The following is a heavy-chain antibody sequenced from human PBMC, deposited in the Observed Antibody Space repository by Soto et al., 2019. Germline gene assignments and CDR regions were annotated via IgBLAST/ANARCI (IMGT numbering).Heavy chain of an antibody. CDR3: ARDSIAARRYYYYGMDV. CDR2: INHSGST. D-gene: IGHD6-6*01. CDR1: GGSFSGYY. V-gene: IGHV4-34*01. J-gene: IGHJ6*02. Sequence: SETLSLTCAVSGGSFSGYYWSWIRQPPGKGLEWIGEINHSGSTNYNPSLKSRVTISVDTSKNQFSLKLSSVTAADTAVYYCARDSIAARRYYYYGMDVWGQGTTVTVSS.